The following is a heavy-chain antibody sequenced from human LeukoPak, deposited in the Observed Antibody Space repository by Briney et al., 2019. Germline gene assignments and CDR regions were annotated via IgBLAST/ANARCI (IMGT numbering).Heavy chain of an antibody. Sequence: GGSLRLSCAASGFLFSTYAMHWVRQAPGKGLEWVAVISNDGSNEYYADSVKGRFTISRDNSKNTLYLQMNSLRAEDTAVYYCAREMAVWGQGALVTVSS. V-gene: IGHV3-30-3*01. CDR2: ISNDGSNE. CDR1: GFLFSTYA. D-gene: IGHD2-8*01. J-gene: IGHJ4*02. CDR3: AREMAV.